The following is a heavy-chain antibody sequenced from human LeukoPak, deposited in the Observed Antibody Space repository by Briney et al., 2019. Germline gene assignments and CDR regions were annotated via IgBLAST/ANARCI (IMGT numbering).Heavy chain of an antibody. CDR1: GFTFDGYG. J-gene: IGHJ3*02. CDR2: IKQDGSEK. D-gene: IGHD2-21*02. Sequence: GGSLRLSCAASGFTFDGYGMSWVRQAPGKGLEWVANIKQDGSEKYYVDSAKGRFTISRDNAKNSLYLQMNSLRAEDTAVYYFARVQGGHIVVVTAFFDAFDIWRQGTIDTVSS. V-gene: IGHV3-7*01. CDR3: ARVQGGHIVVVTAFFDAFDI.